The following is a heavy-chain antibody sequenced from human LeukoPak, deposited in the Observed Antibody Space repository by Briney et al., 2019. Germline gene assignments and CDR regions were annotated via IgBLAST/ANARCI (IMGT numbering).Heavy chain of an antibody. Sequence: GGSLRLSCAAPGFTFSSYAMSWVRQAPGKGLEWVSGISGTGASTYYADSVKGRFTISRDTSKSTLYLQMNSLRAEDTAVYYCAKGVSSGWGYWYFDLWGRGTLVTVSS. V-gene: IGHV3-23*01. CDR1: GFTFSSYA. D-gene: IGHD6-19*01. CDR3: AKGVSSGWGYWYFDL. CDR2: ISGTGAST. J-gene: IGHJ2*01.